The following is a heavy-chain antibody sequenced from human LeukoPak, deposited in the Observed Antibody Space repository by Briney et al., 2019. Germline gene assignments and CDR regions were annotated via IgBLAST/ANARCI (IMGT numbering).Heavy chain of an antibody. CDR2: ISSSSTYI. D-gene: IGHD2-2*01. Sequence: PGGSLRLSCATSGFTFSSYCMNWVRQAPGKGLEWVSSISSSSTYIYYADSVKGRFTISRDNAKNSLYLQLNSLRAEDTAVYYCARGGCTTTSCYLFDYWGQGTLVTVSS. CDR3: ARGGCTTTSCYLFDY. V-gene: IGHV3-21*01. CDR1: GFTFSSYC. J-gene: IGHJ4*02.